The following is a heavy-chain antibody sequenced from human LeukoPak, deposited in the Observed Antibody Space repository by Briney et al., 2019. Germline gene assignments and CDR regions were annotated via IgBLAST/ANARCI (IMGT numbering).Heavy chain of an antibody. CDR1: GGTFSSYA. V-gene: IGHV1-69*13. CDR2: IIPIFGTA. Sequence: GASVKVSCKASGGTFSSYAISWVRQAPGQGLEWMGVIIPIFGTANYAQKFQGRVTITADESTSTAYMELSSLRSEDTAVYYCARGVVGATVYYFDYWGQGTLVTVSS. D-gene: IGHD1-26*01. J-gene: IGHJ4*02. CDR3: ARGVVGATVYYFDY.